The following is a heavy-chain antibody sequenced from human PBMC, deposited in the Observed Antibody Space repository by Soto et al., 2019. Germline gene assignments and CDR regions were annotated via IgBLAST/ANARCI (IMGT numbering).Heavy chain of an antibody. CDR3: ARGVLH. D-gene: IGHD3-10*01. V-gene: IGHV4-31*03. CDR1: GGSISSGGYY. Sequence: QVQLQESGPGLVKPSQTLSLTCTVSGGSISSGGYYWSWIRQHPGKGLEWIGNIYYSGRTYYNPSHKSRVSISVDTSKNQFSLKLSSVTAGDTAIYYCARGVLHWGQGTLVTVSS. J-gene: IGHJ4*02. CDR2: IYYSGRT.